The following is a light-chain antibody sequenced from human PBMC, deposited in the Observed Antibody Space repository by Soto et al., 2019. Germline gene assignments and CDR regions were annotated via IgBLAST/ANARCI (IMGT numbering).Light chain of an antibody. V-gene: IGKV3-20*01. CDR2: GAS. J-gene: IGKJ1*01. CDR1: QSVSSSY. Sequence: EIVLTQSPGTLSLSPGERATLSCRASQSVSSSYLAWYQQKPGQAPRLLIYGASSRATGIPDRFSGSGSGTDFTLTISRLEPEDFAVYYCQRYVSSRAFGQGTKVEIK. CDR3: QRYVSSRA.